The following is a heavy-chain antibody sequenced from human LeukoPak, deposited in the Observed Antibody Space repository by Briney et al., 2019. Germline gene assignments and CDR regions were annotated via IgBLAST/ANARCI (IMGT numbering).Heavy chain of an antibody. D-gene: IGHD3-22*01. CDR1: GGSISSGDYY. CDR2: MYYSGST. V-gene: IGHV4-30-4*01. J-gene: IGHJ5*02. CDR3: ARAYYYDSRIDP. Sequence: SETLSLTCTFSGGSISSGDYYWSWIRQPPGKGLEWIAYMYYSGSTYYNPSLKSRVTMSADTSKNQLSLKLSSVTAADTAVYYCARAYYYDSRIDPWGQGILVTVSS.